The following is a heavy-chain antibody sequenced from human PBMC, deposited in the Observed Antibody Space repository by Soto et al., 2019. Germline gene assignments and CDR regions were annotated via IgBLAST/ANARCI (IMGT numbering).Heavy chain of an antibody. CDR1: GYTCTSYA. D-gene: IGHD1-26*01. J-gene: IGHJ6*04. Sequence: ASVKVSCKASGYTCTSYAMHCVRQAPGQRLEWMGWINAGNGNTKYSQKFQGRVTITRDTSASTAYMELSSLRSEDTAVYYCASTTSGSYYRYYYYGTDVWGKWSTVTGSS. V-gene: IGHV1-3*01. CDR3: ASTTSGSYYRYYYYGTDV. CDR2: INAGNGNT.